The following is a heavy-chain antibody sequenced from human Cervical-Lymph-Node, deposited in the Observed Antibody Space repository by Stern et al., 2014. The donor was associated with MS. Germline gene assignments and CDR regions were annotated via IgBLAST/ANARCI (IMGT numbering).Heavy chain of an antibody. D-gene: IGHD4-23*01. V-gene: IGHV3-30*18. CDR2: ISYDGTHK. CDR1: GFSFSGYG. J-gene: IGHJ4*02. CDR3: AKDLGGNAFDY. Sequence: QVQLVQSGGGVVQPGTSLRLSCAASGFSFSGYGIHWVRQAPGKALEWVAVISYDGTHKYYADSVKGRVTISRDNSKNTLYLQMNSLRSDDTAVYYCAKDLGGNAFDYWGQGTLVTVSS.